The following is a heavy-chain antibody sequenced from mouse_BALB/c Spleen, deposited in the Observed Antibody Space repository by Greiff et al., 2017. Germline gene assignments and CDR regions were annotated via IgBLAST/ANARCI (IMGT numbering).Heavy chain of an antibody. CDR1: GYTFTSYW. CDR3: ARSGDVRCAY. V-gene: IGHV1S132*01. J-gene: IGHJ3*01. CDR2: IFPGTGTT. Sequence: QVQLQQSGAELVKPGASVKLSCKTSGYTFTSYWIQWVKQRPGQGLGWIGEIFPGTGTTYYNEKFKGKATLTIDTSSSTAYMQLSSLTSEDSAVYFCARSGDVRCAYWGQGTLVTVSA. D-gene: IGHD3-3*01.